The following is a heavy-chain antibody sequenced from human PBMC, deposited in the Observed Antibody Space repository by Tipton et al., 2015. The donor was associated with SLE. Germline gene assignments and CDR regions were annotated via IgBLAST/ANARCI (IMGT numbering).Heavy chain of an antibody. CDR2: ITGSGDRT. V-gene: IGHV3-23*01. D-gene: IGHD3-3*01. Sequence: SLRFSCEGSGFTFSNYAMSWVRQAPGKGLEWVSAITGSGDRTYYIDSVKGRFTISRDNSKNSLYLQMNGLRAEDTAVYYRARSPVDYWNGYSAWGPGTLVAVSS. J-gene: IGHJ4*02. CDR3: ARSPVDYWNGYSA. CDR1: GFTFSNYA.